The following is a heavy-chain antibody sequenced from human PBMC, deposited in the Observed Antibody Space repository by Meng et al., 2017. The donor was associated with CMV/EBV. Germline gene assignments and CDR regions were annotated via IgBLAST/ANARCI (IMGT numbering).Heavy chain of an antibody. V-gene: IGHV3-11*01. D-gene: IGHD3-3*01. CDR3: ARDRDDFWSGCFDY. Sequence: GGSLRLSCAASGFIFSDYYMNWIRQAPGKGLEWVSYISSCGSTIFYADSVKGRFTISRDNGKNSLSLQMNSLRAEDTAEHYCARDRDDFWSGCFDYWGQGTLVTVSS. CDR1: GFIFSDYY. CDR2: ISSCGSTI. J-gene: IGHJ4*02.